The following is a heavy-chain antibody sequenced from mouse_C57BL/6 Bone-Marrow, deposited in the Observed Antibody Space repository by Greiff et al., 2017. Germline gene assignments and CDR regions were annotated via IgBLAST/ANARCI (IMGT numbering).Heavy chain of an antibody. Sequence: EVKLMESGGDLVKPGGSLKLSCAASGFTFSSYGMSWVRQTPDQRLEWVATISSGSSYTYYPDRLKGRFTITRDNAKNTLYRQVSSLKSEDTAMYYCARRVYYSNYAYAMDYWGQGTSVSVSS. CDR2: ISSGSSYT. V-gene: IGHV5-6*02. CDR1: GFTFSSYG. D-gene: IGHD2-5*01. J-gene: IGHJ4*01. CDR3: ARRVYYSNYAYAMDY.